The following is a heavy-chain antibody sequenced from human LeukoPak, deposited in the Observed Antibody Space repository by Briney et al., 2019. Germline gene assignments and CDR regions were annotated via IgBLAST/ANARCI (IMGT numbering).Heavy chain of an antibody. J-gene: IGHJ6*03. Sequence: PGGSLRLSCAASGFTFSSYGMHWVRQAPGKGLEWVAFIRYDGSNKYYADSVKGRFTISRDNSKNTLYLQMNSLRAEDTAVYYCAKGRVGGVTNYYMDVWGKGTTVTVSS. CDR3: AKGRVGGVTNYYMDV. CDR1: GFTFSSYG. V-gene: IGHV3-30*02. CDR2: IRYDGSNK. D-gene: IGHD3-16*01.